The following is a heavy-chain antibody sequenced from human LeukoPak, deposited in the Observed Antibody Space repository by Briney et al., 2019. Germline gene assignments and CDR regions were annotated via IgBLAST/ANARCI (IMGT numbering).Heavy chain of an antibody. Sequence: ASVKVSCKASGYTFTSYGISWVRQAPGQGLEWMGWISAYNGNTNYAQKLQGRVTMTTDTSTSTAYMELRSLRSDDTAVYYCARGLSVVTAIQDASRFDYWGQGTLVTVSS. CDR2: ISAYNGNT. CDR3: ARGLSVVTAIQDASRFDY. D-gene: IGHD2-21*02. CDR1: GYTFTSYG. J-gene: IGHJ4*02. V-gene: IGHV1-18*01.